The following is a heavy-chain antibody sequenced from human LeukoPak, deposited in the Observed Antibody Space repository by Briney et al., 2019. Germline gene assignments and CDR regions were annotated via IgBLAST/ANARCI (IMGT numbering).Heavy chain of an antibody. CDR2: IIPIFGTA. CDR1: GGTFSSYA. Sequence: ASVKVSCKASGGTFSSYAISWVRQAPGQGLEWMGGIIPIFGTANYAQKFQGRVTFTADKSTSTAYMELSSLRSEDTAVYYCARDRRSNWYFDLWGRGTLVTVSS. CDR3: ARDRRSNWYFDL. V-gene: IGHV1-69*06. J-gene: IGHJ2*01. D-gene: IGHD1-26*01.